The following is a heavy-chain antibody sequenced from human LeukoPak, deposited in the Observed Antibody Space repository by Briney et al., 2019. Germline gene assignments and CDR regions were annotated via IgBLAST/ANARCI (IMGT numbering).Heavy chain of an antibody. CDR1: GFTFSDYY. CDR3: ARDPTSSGSPGYFQH. D-gene: IGHD3-10*01. CDR2: ISSSSSYT. Sequence: GGSLRLSCAASGFTFSDYYMSWIRQAPGKGLEWVSYISSSSSYTNYADSVKGRFTISRDNAKDSLYLQMNSLRAEDTAVYYCARDPTSSGSPGYFQHWGQGTLVTVSS. V-gene: IGHV3-11*06. J-gene: IGHJ1*01.